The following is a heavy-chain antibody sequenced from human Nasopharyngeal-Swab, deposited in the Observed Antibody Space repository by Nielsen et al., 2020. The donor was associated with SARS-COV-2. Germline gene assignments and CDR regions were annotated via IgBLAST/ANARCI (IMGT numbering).Heavy chain of an antibody. D-gene: IGHD6-13*01. CDR3: AKSIFSYSSSAYYFDY. CDR1: GFTFSNYA. CDR2: ISYDGNNK. Sequence: GGSLRLSCAASGFTFSNYAMHWVRQAPGKGLEWVTVISYDGNNKYYADSVKGRFTISRDNPKNTLYLQMNSLRTEDTAVYYCAKSIFSYSSSAYYFDYWGQGTLVTVSS. J-gene: IGHJ4*02. V-gene: IGHV3-30*04.